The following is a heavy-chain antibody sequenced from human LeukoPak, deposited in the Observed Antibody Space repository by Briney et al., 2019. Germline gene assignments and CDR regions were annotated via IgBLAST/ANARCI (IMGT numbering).Heavy chain of an antibody. J-gene: IGHJ3*02. V-gene: IGHV3-11*01. CDR1: GFTFSDYY. Sequence: GGSLRLSCAAYGFTFSDYYMSWIRQAPGKGLEWVSYISSSGSTIYYADSVKGRFTISRDNAKNSLYLQMNSLRAEDTAVYYCAREVRSLAFDIWGQGTMVTVSS. CDR3: AREVRSLAFDI. CDR2: ISSSGSTI.